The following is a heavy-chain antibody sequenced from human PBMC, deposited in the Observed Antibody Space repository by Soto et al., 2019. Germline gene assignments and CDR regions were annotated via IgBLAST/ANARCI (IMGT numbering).Heavy chain of an antibody. CDR1: GYTFTSYD. J-gene: IGHJ3*02. V-gene: IGHV1-8*01. CDR3: ARTVKCSTSCYRVGYCSGGSCYRGGLNAFDI. CDR2: MNPNSGNT. Sequence: ASVKVSCKASGYTFTSYDINWVRQATGQGLEWMGWMNPNSGNTGYAQKFQGRVTMTRNTSISTAYMELGSLRSEDTAVYYCARTVKCSTSCYRVGYCSGGSCYRGGLNAFDIWGQGTMVTVSS. D-gene: IGHD2-15*01.